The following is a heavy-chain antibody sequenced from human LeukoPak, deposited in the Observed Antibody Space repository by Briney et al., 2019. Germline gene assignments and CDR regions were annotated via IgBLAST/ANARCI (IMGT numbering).Heavy chain of an antibody. J-gene: IGHJ4*02. CDR2: IYTSGST. V-gene: IGHV4-61*02. CDR3: AVGNDFWSGYRGFDY. Sequence: SQTLSLTCTVSGGSISSGSHYWSWIRQPAGKGLEWIGRIYTSGSTNYNPSLKSRVTISVDTSKNQFSLKLSSVTAADTAVYYCAVGNDFWSGYRGFDYWGQGTLVTVSS. CDR1: GGSISSGSHY. D-gene: IGHD3-3*01.